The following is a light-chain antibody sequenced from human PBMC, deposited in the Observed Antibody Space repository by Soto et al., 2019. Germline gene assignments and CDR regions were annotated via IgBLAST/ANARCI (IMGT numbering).Light chain of an antibody. J-gene: IGKJ1*01. CDR3: QQYGSSLSWT. Sequence: EIVLTQSPGTPSLSPGDRATLTCRASQSVSSTYLAWYQQRPGQAPGLLLYGASNRASGIPDRFSGSGSGTDFTLTISRLEPEDFAVYYCQQYGSSLSWTFGQGTKVDIK. CDR1: QSVSSTY. CDR2: GAS. V-gene: IGKV3-20*01.